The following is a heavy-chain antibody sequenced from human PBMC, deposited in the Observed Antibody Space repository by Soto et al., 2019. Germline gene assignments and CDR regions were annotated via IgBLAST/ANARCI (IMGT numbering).Heavy chain of an antibody. Sequence: ASVKVSCKASGYTFTSYDINWVRQATGQGLEWMGWMNPNSGNTGYAQKFQGRVTMTRNTSISTAYMELSSLRSEDTAVYYCARGPSFQSSTIFRVVQDAFDIWGQAPMVTVSS. CDR2: MNPNSGNT. CDR3: ARGPSFQSSTIFRVVQDAFDI. J-gene: IGHJ3*02. CDR1: GYTFTSYD. V-gene: IGHV1-8*01. D-gene: IGHD3-3*01.